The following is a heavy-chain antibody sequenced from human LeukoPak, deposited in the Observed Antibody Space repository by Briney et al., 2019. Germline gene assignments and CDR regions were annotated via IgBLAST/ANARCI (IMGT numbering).Heavy chain of an antibody. CDR2: ISYDGSNK. D-gene: IGHD1-20*01. Sequence: PGGSLRLSCAASGFTLSSYGMHWVRQAPRKGLEWVAVISYDGSNKYYADSVKGRFTISRDNSKNTLYLQMNSLRAEDTAVYYCAKDYNWDDGNAFDIWGQGTMVTVSS. J-gene: IGHJ3*02. V-gene: IGHV3-30*18. CDR3: AKDYNWDDGNAFDI. CDR1: GFTLSSYG.